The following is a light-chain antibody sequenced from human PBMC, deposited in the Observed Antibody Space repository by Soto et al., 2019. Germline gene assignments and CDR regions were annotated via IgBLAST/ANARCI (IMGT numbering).Light chain of an antibody. CDR2: DNN. CDR1: NSNIGNNY. J-gene: IGLJ1*01. Sequence: QSVLTQPPSVSATPGQTVTISCSGSNSNIGNNYVSWYQQLPGTAPTLLIYDNNKRPSEIPDRFSGSKSGPSATLGITGLQTGDEADYYCGTWDSSLSAGVFGTGTKVTV. CDR3: GTWDSSLSAGV. V-gene: IGLV1-51*01.